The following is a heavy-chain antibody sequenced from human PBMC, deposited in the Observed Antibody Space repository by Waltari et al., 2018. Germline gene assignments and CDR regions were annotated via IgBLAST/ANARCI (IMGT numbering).Heavy chain of an antibody. CDR1: GYSISSGYY. D-gene: IGHD2-2*01. V-gene: IGHV4-38-2*02. CDR2: IYHSGST. J-gene: IGHJ3*02. CDR3: ARAGGCSSTSCQMAFDI. Sequence: QVQLQESGPGLVKPSETLSLTCTVSGYSISSGYYWGWSRQPPGKGLEWIGSIYHSGSTYYNPSLKSRVTISVDTSKNQFSLKLSSVTAADTAVYYCARAGGCSSTSCQMAFDIWGQGTMVTVSS.